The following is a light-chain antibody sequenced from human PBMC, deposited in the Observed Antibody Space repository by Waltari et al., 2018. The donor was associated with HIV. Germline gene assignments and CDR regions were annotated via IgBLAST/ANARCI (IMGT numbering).Light chain of an antibody. CDR2: GKS. V-gene: IGLV1-40*01. CDR3: QSYDSSLSGWV. CDR1: SSNIGAGYD. Sequence: QSVLTQPPSVSGAPGQRVTISCTGSSSNIGAGYDIHWYQQLPGTAPKLLIYGKSIRPDGGPTRFSGSKAGTSGSLAITGLQAEDEADYYCQSYDSSLSGWVFGGGTKLTVL. J-gene: IGLJ3*02.